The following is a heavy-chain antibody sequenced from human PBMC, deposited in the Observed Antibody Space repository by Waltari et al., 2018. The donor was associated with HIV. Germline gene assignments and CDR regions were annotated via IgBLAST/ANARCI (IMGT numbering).Heavy chain of an antibody. CDR1: GYTFTGYY. D-gene: IGHD3-22*01. J-gene: IGHJ4*02. CDR2: INPNSGGT. V-gene: IGHV1-2*06. Sequence: QVQLVQSGAEVKKPGASVKVSCKASGYTFTGYYMHWVRLAPGQGLEWMGRINPNSGGTNYAQKFQGRVTMTRDTSISTAYMELSRLRSDDTAVYYCARTYYYDSSGYWGYFDYWGQGTLVTVSS. CDR3: ARTYYYDSSGYWGYFDY.